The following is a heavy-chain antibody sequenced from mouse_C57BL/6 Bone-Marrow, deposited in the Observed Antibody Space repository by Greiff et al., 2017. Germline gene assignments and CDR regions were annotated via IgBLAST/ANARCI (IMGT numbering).Heavy chain of an antibody. J-gene: IGHJ2*01. CDR3: ARANWRGFDY. V-gene: IGHV1-26*01. CDR1: GYTFTDYY. D-gene: IGHD4-1*02. CDR2: INPNNGGT. Sequence: EVQLQQSGPELVKPGASVKISCKASGYTFTDYYMNWVKQSHGKSLEWIGDINPNNGGTSYNQKFKGKATLTVDKSSSTAYMELLSLTSEDSAVYYCARANWRGFDYWGQGTTLTGSS.